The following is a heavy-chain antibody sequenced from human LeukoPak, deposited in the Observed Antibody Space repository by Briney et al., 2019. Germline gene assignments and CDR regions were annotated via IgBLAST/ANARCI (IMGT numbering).Heavy chain of an antibody. V-gene: IGHV4-61*01. CDR2: IYYTGSI. CDR3: ASTAIARSRDEAFDI. D-gene: IGHD5-18*01. CDR1: GDSVSSGRFY. Sequence: SETLSLTCTVPGDSVSSGRFYWSWIRQPPGKGLLCIGYIYYTGSIKYNPSLKSRDTQSVDTSKNQFSLKLSSVPAPDTAVYYCASTAIARSRDEAFDIWGQGTMVTVSS. J-gene: IGHJ3*02.